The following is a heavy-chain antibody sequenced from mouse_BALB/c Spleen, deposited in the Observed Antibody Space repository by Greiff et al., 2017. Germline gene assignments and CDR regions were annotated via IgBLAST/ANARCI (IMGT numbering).Heavy chain of an antibody. CDR1: GYTFTSYW. CDR2: INPSTGYT. D-gene: IGHD1-1*01. CDR3: ARSYYYGSSYGWYFDV. J-gene: IGHJ1*01. V-gene: IGHV1-7*01. Sequence: VQLQQSGAELAKPGASVKMSCKASGYTFTSYWMHWVKQRPGQGLEWIGYINPSTGYTEYNQKFKDKATLTADKSSSTAYMQLSSLTSEDSAVYYCARSYYYGSSYGWYFDVWGAGTTVTVSS.